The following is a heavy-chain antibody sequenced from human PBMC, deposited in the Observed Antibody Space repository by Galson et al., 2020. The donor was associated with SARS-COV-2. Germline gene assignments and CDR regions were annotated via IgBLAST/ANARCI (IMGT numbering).Heavy chain of an antibody. Sequence: SQTLSLTCAVSGFSITSGYYWGWVRQPPGKGLERIANFYYSQSSYYDPSLKSRVTISVDTSRNQFSLKLTSVTTADTAVYYCTRQRQPALYTVDYWVQGALVTVSA. V-gene: IGHV4-38-2*01. CDR3: TRQRQPALYTVDY. D-gene: IGHD2-2*02. CDR1: GFSITSGYY. J-gene: IGHJ4*02. CDR2: FYYSQSS.